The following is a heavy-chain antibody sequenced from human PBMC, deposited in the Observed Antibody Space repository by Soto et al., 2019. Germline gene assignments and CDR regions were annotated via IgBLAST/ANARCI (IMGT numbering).Heavy chain of an antibody. CDR3: ARCNYYGSGSYEDWFDP. J-gene: IGHJ5*02. Sequence: GASVKVSCKASGGTFSSYAISWVRQAPGQGLEWMGGIIPIFGTANYAQKFQGRVTITADESTSTAYMELSSLRSEDTAVYYCARCNYYGSGSYEDWFDPWGQGTLVTVSS. D-gene: IGHD3-10*01. V-gene: IGHV1-69*01. CDR1: GGTFSSYA. CDR2: IIPIFGTA.